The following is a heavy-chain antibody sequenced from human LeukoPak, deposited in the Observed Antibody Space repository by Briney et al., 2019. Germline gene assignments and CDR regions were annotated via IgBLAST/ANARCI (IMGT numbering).Heavy chain of an antibody. J-gene: IGHJ2*01. CDR2: IGTAGDT. D-gene: IGHD4-11*01. Sequence: GGSLRLSCAASGFTFSSYDMHWVRHATGKGLEWVSAIGTAGDTYYPGSVKGRFTISRENAKNSLYLQMNSLRAGDTAVYYCARGTTGWYFDLWGRGTLVTVSS. CDR1: GFTFSSYD. CDR3: ARGTTGWYFDL. V-gene: IGHV3-13*01.